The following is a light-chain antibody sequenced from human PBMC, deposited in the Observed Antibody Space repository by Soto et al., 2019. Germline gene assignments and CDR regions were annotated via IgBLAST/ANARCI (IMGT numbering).Light chain of an antibody. J-gene: IGKJ3*01. CDR2: DVS. CDR1: QSVSSY. Sequence: EILLTQSPATLSLSPGESASLSCRASQSVSSYLAWYQQKPGQAPRLLIYDVSTRATGIPARFSGSGSGTDFTLTISSLETEDLGIYYCQQRSNWPSFTFGPGTKVDIK. CDR3: QQRSNWPSFT. V-gene: IGKV3-11*01.